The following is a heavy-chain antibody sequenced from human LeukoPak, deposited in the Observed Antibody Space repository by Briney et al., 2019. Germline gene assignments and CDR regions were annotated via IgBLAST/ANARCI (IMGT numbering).Heavy chain of an antibody. Sequence: SETLSLTCTVSGGSISSSSYYWGRIRQPPGKGLEWIGYIYYSGSTNYNPSLKSRVTISVDTSKNQFSLKLSSVTAADTAVYYCARDSEPYRDGLALYYWGQGTLVTVSS. CDR1: GGSISSSSYY. J-gene: IGHJ4*02. D-gene: IGHD5-24*01. V-gene: IGHV4-61*01. CDR3: ARDSEPYRDGLALYY. CDR2: IYYSGST.